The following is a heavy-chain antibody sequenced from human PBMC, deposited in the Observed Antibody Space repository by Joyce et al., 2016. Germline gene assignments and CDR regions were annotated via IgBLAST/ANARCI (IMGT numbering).Heavy chain of an antibody. Sequence: QLQLQESGPGLVKPSETLSLTCIVSGGSISSGTYYWAWIRQPPGKGLEWIGNIYYSGSTYYNPSLKSRVTTSTDTSKNQISLKLRSVTAADTAIYYCARGAAETTFSWFDPGGQGALVTVSS. J-gene: IGHJ5*02. D-gene: IGHD4-17*01. CDR3: ARGAAETTFSWFDP. CDR1: GGSISSGTYY. V-gene: IGHV4-39*07. CDR2: IYYSGST.